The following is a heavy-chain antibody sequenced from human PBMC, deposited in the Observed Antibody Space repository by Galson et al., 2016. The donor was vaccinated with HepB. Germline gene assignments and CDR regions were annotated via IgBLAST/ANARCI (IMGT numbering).Heavy chain of an antibody. V-gene: IGHV1-24*01. CDR2: FDPEDGEN. CDR3: ASARTVGYLHRTGDHNAVGV. Sequence: SVKVSCRFVAYMLTELSIHWVRQAAGRGLEWMGSFDPEDGENIAAQKFQDRVTLTEDTSTDTAYMELRSLRFEDTAVYYCASARTVGYLHRTGDHNAVGVWGQGTMVTVSS. CDR1: AYMLTELS. D-gene: IGHD1-14*01. J-gene: IGHJ3*01.